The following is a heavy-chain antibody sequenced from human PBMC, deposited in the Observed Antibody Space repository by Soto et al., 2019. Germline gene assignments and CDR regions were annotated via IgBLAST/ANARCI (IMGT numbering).Heavy chain of an antibody. V-gene: IGHV3-23*01. J-gene: IGHJ3*02. Sequence: PGGSLRLSCAASGFTFSSYAMSWVRQAPGKGLEWVSAISGSGGSTYYADSVKGRFTISRDNSKNTLYLQMNSLRAEDTAVYYCAVYHFWSGYYTIDAFDIWGQGTLVTFS. CDR2: ISGSGGST. D-gene: IGHD3-3*02. CDR1: GFTFSSYA. CDR3: AVYHFWSGYYTIDAFDI.